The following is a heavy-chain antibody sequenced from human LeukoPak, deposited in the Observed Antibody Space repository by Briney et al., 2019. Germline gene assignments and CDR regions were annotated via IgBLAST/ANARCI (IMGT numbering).Heavy chain of an antibody. J-gene: IGHJ4*02. CDR3: ARGRLYQLLSHFRPFDY. D-gene: IGHD2-2*01. V-gene: IGHV4-34*01. CDR1: GGSFSGYY. CDR2: INYSGST. Sequence: SETLSLTCAVYGGSFSGYYWSWIRQPPGKGLEWIGEINYSGSTNYNPSLKSRVTISVDTSKNQFSLKLSSVTAADTAVYYCARGRLYQLLSHFRPFDYWGQGTLVTVSS.